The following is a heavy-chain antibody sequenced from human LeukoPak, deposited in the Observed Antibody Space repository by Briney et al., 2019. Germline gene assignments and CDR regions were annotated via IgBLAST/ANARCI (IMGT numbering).Heavy chain of an antibody. Sequence: GRSLRLSCAASGFTFSSYGMHWVRQAPGKGLEWVAVISHDGSNKYYADSVKGRFTISRDNSKNTLYLQMNSLRAEDTAVYYCAKGYGSGSYFDYWGQGTLVTVTS. CDR3: AKGYGSGSYFDY. J-gene: IGHJ4*02. CDR1: GFTFSSYG. V-gene: IGHV3-30*18. CDR2: ISHDGSNK. D-gene: IGHD3-10*01.